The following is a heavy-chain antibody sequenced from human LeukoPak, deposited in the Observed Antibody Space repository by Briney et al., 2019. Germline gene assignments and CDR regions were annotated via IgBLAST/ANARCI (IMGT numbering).Heavy chain of an antibody. D-gene: IGHD2-2*01. V-gene: IGHV4-39*07. Sequence: SETLSLTCTVSGGSLSSSSYYWGWIRQPPGKGLEWIGRIYYSGSTYYNPSLKSRLTISVDTSKTQFSLKLSSVTAADTAVYYCARVPQDCSSTSCYAFDIWGQGTMVTVSS. CDR3: ARVPQDCSSTSCYAFDI. J-gene: IGHJ3*02. CDR1: GGSLSSSSYY. CDR2: IYYSGST.